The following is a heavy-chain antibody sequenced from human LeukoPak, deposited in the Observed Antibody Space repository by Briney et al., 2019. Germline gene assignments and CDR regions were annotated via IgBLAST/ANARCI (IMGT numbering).Heavy chain of an antibody. CDR3: AREARSGYEGFWSDP. CDR2: IYYSGST. D-gene: IGHD5-12*01. J-gene: IGHJ5*02. Sequence: SETLSLTCAVSGGSISSGGYSWSWLRQPPGRGLEWIGYIYYSGSTYYNPSLKSRVTISVDTSKNQFSLRLSSVTAADTAVYYCAREARSGYEGFWSDPWGQGTVVTVSS. V-gene: IGHV4-30-4*07. CDR1: GGSISSGGYS.